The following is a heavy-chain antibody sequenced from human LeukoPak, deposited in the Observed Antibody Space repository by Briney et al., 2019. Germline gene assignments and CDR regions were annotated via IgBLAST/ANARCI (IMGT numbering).Heavy chain of an antibody. CDR2: IYSGGST. Sequence: GGSLRLSCAASGFTVSSNYMGWVRQAPGKGLEWVSVIYSGGSTQYADSVKGRFTISRDNSKNTLYLQMNSLRAEDTAVYYCARDLPYSSGWYSDYWGQGTLVTVSS. J-gene: IGHJ4*02. D-gene: IGHD6-19*01. V-gene: IGHV3-53*01. CDR3: ARDLPYSSGWYSDY. CDR1: GFTVSSNY.